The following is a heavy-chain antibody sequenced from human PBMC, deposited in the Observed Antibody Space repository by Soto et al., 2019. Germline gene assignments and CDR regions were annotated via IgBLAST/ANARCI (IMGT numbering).Heavy chain of an antibody. CDR3: ARDLVCVNFDY. J-gene: IGHJ4*02. D-gene: IGHD2-2*01. CDR1: GYSISSGYY. CDR2: IYHSGST. V-gene: IGHV4-38-2*02. Sequence: SETLSLTCAVSGYSISSGYYWVLMRQPPGKVLEWSGSIYHSGSTYYNPSLKSRVTISVDTSKNQFSLKLSSVTAADTAVYYCARDLVCVNFDYWGQGTLVTVSS.